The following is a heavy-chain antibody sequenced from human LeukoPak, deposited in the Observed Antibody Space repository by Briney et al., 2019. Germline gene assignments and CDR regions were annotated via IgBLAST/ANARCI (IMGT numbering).Heavy chain of an antibody. J-gene: IGHJ3*02. Sequence: GESLKISCKGSGYSFTTYWIGWVRQMPGKGLEWMGIIYPGDSDTRYSPSFQGQVTISADKSISTAYLQWSSLKASDTAGYYCARQVVSEYGSGSYFSDAFDIWGQGTMVTVSS. D-gene: IGHD3-10*01. CDR3: ARQVVSEYGSGSYFSDAFDI. CDR2: IYPGDSDT. V-gene: IGHV5-51*01. CDR1: GYSFTTYW.